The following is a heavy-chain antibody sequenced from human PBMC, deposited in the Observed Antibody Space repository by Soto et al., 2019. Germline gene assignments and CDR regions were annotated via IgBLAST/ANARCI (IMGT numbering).Heavy chain of an antibody. CDR1: GFPFREFG. V-gene: IGHV3-33*05. CDR3: ARRWNYYLDF. CDR2: ISYDGSD. D-gene: IGHD1-1*01. J-gene: IGHJ4*02. Sequence: GGSLRLSCVASGFPFREFGMHWVRQAPGKGLEWVALISYDGSDYADSVKGRFTISRDDSRDTLFLHMDNLRPDDTGVYYCARRWNYYLDFWGQGTLVTVSS.